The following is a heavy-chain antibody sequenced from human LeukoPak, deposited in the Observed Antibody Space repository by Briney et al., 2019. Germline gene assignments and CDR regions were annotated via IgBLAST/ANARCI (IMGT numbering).Heavy chain of an antibody. CDR3: AKVVVGGSYLPFDY. V-gene: IGHV3-23*01. CDR1: GFTFSSYA. Sequence: GGSLRLSRAASGFTFSSYAMSWVRQAPGKGLEWVSAISGSGGSTYYADSVKGRFTISRDNSKNTLYLQMNSLRAEDTAVYYCAKVVVGGSYLPFDYWGQGTLVTVSS. CDR2: ISGSGGST. D-gene: IGHD1-26*01. J-gene: IGHJ4*02.